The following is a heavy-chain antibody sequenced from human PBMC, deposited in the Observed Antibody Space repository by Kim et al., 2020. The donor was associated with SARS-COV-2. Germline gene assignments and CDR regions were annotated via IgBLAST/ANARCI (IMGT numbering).Heavy chain of an antibody. J-gene: IGHJ4*02. CDR3: ASESTHNGIAVAGTAPHFRY. CDR2: IYYSGST. V-gene: IGHV4-61*01. Sequence: SETLSLTCTVSGGSVSSGSYYWSWIRQPPGKGLEWIGYIYYSGSTNYNPSLKSRVTISVDTSKNQFSLKLSSVTAADTAVYYCASESTHNGIAVAGTAPHFRYWGQGTLVTVSS. D-gene: IGHD6-19*01. CDR1: GGSVSSGSYY.